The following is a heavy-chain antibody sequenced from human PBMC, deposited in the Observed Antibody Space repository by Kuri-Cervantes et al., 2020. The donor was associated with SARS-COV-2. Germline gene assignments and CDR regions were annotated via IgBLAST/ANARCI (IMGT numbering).Heavy chain of an antibody. CDR3: ARGGVGITVDY. J-gene: IGHJ4*02. CDR2: ISSSSSTI. D-gene: IGHD3-3*01. CDR1: GFTFSSYS. Sequence: GGSLRLSCAASGFTFSSYSMNWVRQAPGKGLEWVSYISSSSSTIYYADSVKGRFTISRDNAKNSLYLQMNSLRAEDTAVYYCARGGVGITVDYWGQGTLVTVSS. V-gene: IGHV3-48*01.